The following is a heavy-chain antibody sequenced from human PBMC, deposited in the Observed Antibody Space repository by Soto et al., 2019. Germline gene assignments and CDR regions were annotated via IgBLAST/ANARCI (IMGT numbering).Heavy chain of an antibody. CDR3: VRDRSGSYLEGFDY. CDR2: IKQDGSEK. Sequence: GGSLRLSCAASGFTFSSFWMTWVRQAPGKGLEWVANIKQDGSEKYYVDSVKGRFTISRDNARNSLFLEMKSLRSEDTAVYSCVRDRSGSYLEGFDYWGQGTLVTVS. J-gene: IGHJ4*02. V-gene: IGHV3-7*01. CDR1: GFTFSSFW. D-gene: IGHD1-26*01.